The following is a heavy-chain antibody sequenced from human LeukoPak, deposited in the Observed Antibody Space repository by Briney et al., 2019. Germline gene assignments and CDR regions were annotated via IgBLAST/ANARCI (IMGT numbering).Heavy chain of an antibody. CDR3: ARDQWVGATSIYYYGMDV. V-gene: IGHV1-18*01. J-gene: IGHJ6*02. Sequence: ASVKVSCKASGYTFTNYGITWVRQAPGQGLEWMGWINPNSGGTNYAQKLQGRVTMTTDTSTSTAYMELRSLRSDDTAVYYCARDQWVGATSIYYYGMDVWGQGTTVTVSS. D-gene: IGHD1-26*01. CDR1: GYTFTNYG. CDR2: INPNSGGT.